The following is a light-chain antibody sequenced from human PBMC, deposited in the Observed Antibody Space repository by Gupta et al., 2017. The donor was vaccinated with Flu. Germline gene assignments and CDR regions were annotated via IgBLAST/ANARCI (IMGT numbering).Light chain of an antibody. Sequence: IVLTQSPGTLSLSPGERATLSCRASQSVSSSYLAWYQQEPGQAPRLLIYGASSRATGIPDRFSGSGSGTDFTLTISRLEPEDFAVYYCQQYGRSLWTFGQGTRVEIK. CDR3: QQYGRSLWT. CDR2: GAS. J-gene: IGKJ1*01. CDR1: QSVSSSY. V-gene: IGKV3-20*01.